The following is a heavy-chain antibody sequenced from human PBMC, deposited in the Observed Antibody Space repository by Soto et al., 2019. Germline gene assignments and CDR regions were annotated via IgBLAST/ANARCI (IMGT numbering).Heavy chain of an antibody. V-gene: IGHV4-59*01. CDR3: VRDLNCSGDY. Sequence: QVQLQESGPGLVKASETLSLTCTVSGGSTTSDYWSWIRQPPGKGLEWLGYIFHSLGPKYNPSLGRRGTISLNTSKNQISLSLRSVTAAYTAIYVCVRDLNCSGDYGGQGTLVTVSS. J-gene: IGHJ4*02. CDR1: GGSTTSDY. CDR2: IFHSLGP. D-gene: IGHD3-10*02.